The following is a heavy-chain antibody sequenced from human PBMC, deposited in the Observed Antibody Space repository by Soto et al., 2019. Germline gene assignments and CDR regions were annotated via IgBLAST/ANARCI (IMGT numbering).Heavy chain of an antibody. Sequence: RASVKVSCKASGGTFSSYAISWVRQAPGQGLEWMGGIIPIFGTANYAQKFQGRVTITADESTSTAYMELSSLRSEDTAVYYCARGNYDILTGYFLWGQGTLGTVSS. J-gene: IGHJ1*01. CDR1: GGTFSSYA. V-gene: IGHV1-69*13. CDR3: ARGNYDILTGYFL. CDR2: IIPIFGTA. D-gene: IGHD3-9*01.